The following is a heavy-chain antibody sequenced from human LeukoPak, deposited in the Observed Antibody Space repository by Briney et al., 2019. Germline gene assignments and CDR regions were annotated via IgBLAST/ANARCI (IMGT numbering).Heavy chain of an antibody. D-gene: IGHD4-17*01. J-gene: IGHJ4*02. CDR1: GFSFISYG. CDR2: ISDDGRRR. CDR3: AKRPSDYGDYVSYFDY. V-gene: IGHV3-30*18. Sequence: GGSLRLSCAASGFSFISYGMHWVRQAPGKGLEWVGVISDDGRRRDYADSVKGRSTISRDNSKDTLYLQMNSLRAEDTAVYYCAKRPSDYGDYVSYFDYWGQGTLVTVSS.